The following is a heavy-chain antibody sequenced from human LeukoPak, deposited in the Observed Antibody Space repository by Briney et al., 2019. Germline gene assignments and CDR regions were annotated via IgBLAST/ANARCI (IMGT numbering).Heavy chain of an antibody. CDR2: ISSSGSTI. CDR3: ARNDYGDYVNPYYFDY. D-gene: IGHD4-17*01. Sequence: GGSLRLSCAASGFTFSSYEMNWVRQAPGKGLEWVSYISSSGSTIYYADSVKGRFTISRDNAKNSLYLQMNSLRAEDTAVYYCARNDYGDYVNPYYFDYWGQGTLVTVSS. CDR1: GFTFSSYE. V-gene: IGHV3-48*03. J-gene: IGHJ4*02.